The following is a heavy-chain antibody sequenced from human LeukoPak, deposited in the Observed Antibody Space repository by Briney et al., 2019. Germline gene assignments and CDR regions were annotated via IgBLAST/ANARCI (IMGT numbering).Heavy chain of an antibody. V-gene: IGHV3-21*01. CDR2: ISSSSSYI. Sequence: GGSLRLSCAASGFTFSSYSMNWVRQAPGKGLEWVSSISSSSSYIYYADSVKGRFTISRDNAKNSLYLQMNSLRAEDTAVYYRASNSGSYSDFDYWGQGTLVTVSS. J-gene: IGHJ4*02. CDR1: GFTFSSYS. CDR3: ASNSGSYSDFDY. D-gene: IGHD1-26*01.